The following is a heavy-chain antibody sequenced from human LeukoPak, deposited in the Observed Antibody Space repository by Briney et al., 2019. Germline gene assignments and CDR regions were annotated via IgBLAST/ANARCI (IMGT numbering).Heavy chain of an antibody. D-gene: IGHD3-9*01. Sequence: SETLSLTCAVYGGSFSGYYWSWIRQPPAKGLEWIGEINHSGSTNYNPSLKSRVTISVDTSKNQFSLKLSSVTAADTAVYYCARGVRGRYFDWLFKYYFVYWGQGTLVTVSS. V-gene: IGHV4-34*01. CDR1: GGSFSGYY. CDR3: ARGVRGRYFDWLFKYYFVY. CDR2: INHSGST. J-gene: IGHJ4*02.